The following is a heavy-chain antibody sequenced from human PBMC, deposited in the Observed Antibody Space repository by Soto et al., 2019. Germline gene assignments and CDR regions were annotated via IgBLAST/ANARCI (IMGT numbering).Heavy chain of an antibody. CDR2: ISYDGSNK. CDR1: GVTFSSYG. D-gene: IGHD6-6*01. V-gene: IGHV3-30*18. Sequence: PGGSLRLSCAASGVTFSSYGMHWVRQDPGKGLEWVAVISYDGSNKYYADSEKGRFTISRDNSKNTLYLQMNSLRAEDTAVYYCAKPITPIAARLDYWGQGTLVTVSS. J-gene: IGHJ4*02. CDR3: AKPITPIAARLDY.